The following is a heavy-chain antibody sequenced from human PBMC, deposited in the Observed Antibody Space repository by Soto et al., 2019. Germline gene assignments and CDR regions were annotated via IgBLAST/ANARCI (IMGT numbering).Heavy chain of an antibody. CDR3: TTDLSLGYCSGGSCYNYFDYFDY. J-gene: IGHJ4*02. V-gene: IGHV3-15*01. D-gene: IGHD2-15*01. CDR2: IKSKTDGGTT. Sequence: GSLRLSCAASGFTFSNAWMSWVRQAPGKGLEWVGRIKSKTDGGTTDYAAPVKGRFTISRDDSKNTLYLQMNSLKTEDTAVYYCTTDLSLGYCSGGSCYNYFDYFDYWGQGTLVTVSS. CDR1: GFTFSNAW.